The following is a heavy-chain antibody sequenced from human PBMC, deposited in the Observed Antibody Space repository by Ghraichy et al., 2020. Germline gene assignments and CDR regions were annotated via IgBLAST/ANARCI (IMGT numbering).Heavy chain of an antibody. D-gene: IGHD5-18*01. Sequence: GGSLRLSCVPSGLTVASNFMGWVRQAPGKGLEWVSLIHVDGNTFYGDTVKGRFTISRDSSENTLYLQMNSLRVEDTAVYFCARRELGGYIYGIHGFNIWGQGTMVTVSS. CDR1: GLTVASNF. J-gene: IGHJ3*02. V-gene: IGHV3-53*01. CDR2: IHVDGNT. CDR3: ARRELGGYIYGIHGFNI.